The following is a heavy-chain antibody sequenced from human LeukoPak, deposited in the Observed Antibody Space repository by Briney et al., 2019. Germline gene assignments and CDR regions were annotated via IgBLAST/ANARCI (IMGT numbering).Heavy chain of an antibody. Sequence: SETLSITCTVSGGSVSSGSYYCSWIRQPPGKGLEWLGYIYYSGSTNYNPSLKSRVTISVDTSKNQFSLKLSFVTAADTAVYYCARWHIVVVPAARGTYGMDVRGKGTTVTVSS. CDR3: ARWHIVVVPAARGTYGMDV. J-gene: IGHJ6*04. CDR1: GGSVSSGSYY. D-gene: IGHD2-2*01. V-gene: IGHV4-61*01. CDR2: IYYSGST.